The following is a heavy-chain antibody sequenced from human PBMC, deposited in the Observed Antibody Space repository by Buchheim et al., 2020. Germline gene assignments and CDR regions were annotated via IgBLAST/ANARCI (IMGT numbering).Heavy chain of an antibody. CDR2: IKQDGSEK. CDR3: ARAQENPVLRFLEGLVGLNNYYYYYGMDV. CDR1: GFTFSSYW. Sequence: EVQLVESGGGLVQPGGSLRLSCAASGFTFSSYWMSWVRQAPGKGLEWVANIKQDGSEKYYVDSVKGRFTISRDNAKNSLYLQMNSLRAEDTAVYYCARAQENPVLRFLEGLVGLNNYYYYYGMDVWGQGTT. J-gene: IGHJ6*02. V-gene: IGHV3-7*01. D-gene: IGHD3-3*01.